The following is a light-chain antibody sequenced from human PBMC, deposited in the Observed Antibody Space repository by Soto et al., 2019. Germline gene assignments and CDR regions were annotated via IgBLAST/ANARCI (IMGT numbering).Light chain of an antibody. Sequence: EIVMTHSPATLSVPPGERATLSCRASQSVSSNLAWYQQKPGQAPRLLIYGASTRATGIPARFSGSGSGTEFTLPIRSLQSEDFAVYYCQQYNNWPIFGQGTRLEIK. V-gene: IGKV3-15*01. CDR2: GAS. CDR3: QQYNNWPI. J-gene: IGKJ5*01. CDR1: QSVSSN.